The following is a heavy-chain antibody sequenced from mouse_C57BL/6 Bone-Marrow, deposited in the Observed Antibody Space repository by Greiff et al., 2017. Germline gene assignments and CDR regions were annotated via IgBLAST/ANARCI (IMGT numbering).Heavy chain of an antibody. J-gene: IGHJ4*01. V-gene: IGHV1-64*01. Sequence: VQLQQPGAELVKPGASVKLSCKASGYTFTSYWMHWVKQRPGQGLEWIGMIHPNSGSTNYNEKFKSKATLTVDTSSSTAYMQLSSLTSEDSAVYYCARSRGCYYAMDYWGQGTSVTVSS. CDR3: ARSRGCYYAMDY. CDR1: GYTFTSYW. CDR2: IHPNSGST.